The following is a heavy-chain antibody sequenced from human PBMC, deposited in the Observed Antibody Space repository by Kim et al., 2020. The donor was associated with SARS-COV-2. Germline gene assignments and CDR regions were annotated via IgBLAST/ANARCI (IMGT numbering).Heavy chain of an antibody. CDR3: ARTQSGDMDY. D-gene: IGHD5-18*01. Sequence: ASVKVSCKASGYTFTSFYMHWVRQAPGQGLEWMGIINPSDGSTFFAQEFQDRVNVTRDTSATTVYMELTNVRSEDTAVYYCARTQSGDMDYWGQGTLVSV. J-gene: IGHJ4*02. CDR1: GYTFTSFY. CDR2: INPSDGST. V-gene: IGHV1-46*01.